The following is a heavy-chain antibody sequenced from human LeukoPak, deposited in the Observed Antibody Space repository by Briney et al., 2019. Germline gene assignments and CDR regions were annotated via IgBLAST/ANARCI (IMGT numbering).Heavy chain of an antibody. CDR3: ARSVNSYAEVDY. J-gene: IGHJ4*02. CDR2: INPSGGST. V-gene: IGHV1-46*01. D-gene: IGHD5-18*01. Sequence: GASVKVSCKSSGSTFTIYYMHWVRQAPGQGLGWMGIINPSGGSTSYAQKFQGRVTMTRDTATSTVYMELSSLRSEDTAVYYCARSVNSYAEVDYWGQGTLVTVSS. CDR1: GSTFTIYY.